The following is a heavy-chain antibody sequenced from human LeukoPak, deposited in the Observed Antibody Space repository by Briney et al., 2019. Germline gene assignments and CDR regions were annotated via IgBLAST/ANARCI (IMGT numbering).Heavy chain of an antibody. CDR3: ATLKTRQAVDAFDI. Sequence: ASVKVSCKVSGYTLTELSMHWVRQAPGKGLAWMGGFDPEDGETIYAQKFQGRVTMTEDTSTDTAYMELSSLRSEDTAVYYCATLKTRQAVDAFDIWGQGTMVTVSS. CDR2: FDPEDGET. V-gene: IGHV1-24*01. D-gene: IGHD3-9*01. J-gene: IGHJ3*02. CDR1: GYTLTELS.